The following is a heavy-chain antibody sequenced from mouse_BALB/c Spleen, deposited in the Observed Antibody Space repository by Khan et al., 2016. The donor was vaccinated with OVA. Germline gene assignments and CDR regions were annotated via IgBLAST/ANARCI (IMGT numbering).Heavy chain of an antibody. J-gene: IGHJ3*01. Sequence: VQLQESGAELARPGASVKMSCKTSGYTFTSYTIHWVKQRPGQGLEWIGYINPSSGYTNYNQKFKDKATLTADKSSSTAYMQLSSLTSADSAVYYCVREGAYYGNDGWFAYWGQGTLVTVSA. CDR2: INPSSGYT. CDR3: VREGAYYGNDGWFAY. V-gene: IGHV1-4*01. D-gene: IGHD2-14*01. CDR1: GYTFTSYT.